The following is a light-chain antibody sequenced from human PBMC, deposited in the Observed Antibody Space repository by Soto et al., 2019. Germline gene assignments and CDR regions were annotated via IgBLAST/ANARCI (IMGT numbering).Light chain of an antibody. Sequence: LLTQSPGTLSLSQGERATLSCRTSQSVVNYQLAWYRQKPGQAPRLLIYNTFHRATGIPDRFSGSGSGTDFTLTISRLEPEDFAVYYCQQYGSSLGAFGPGTKVDIK. CDR2: NTF. V-gene: IGKV3-20*01. CDR3: QQYGSSLGA. CDR1: QSVVNYQ. J-gene: IGKJ3*01.